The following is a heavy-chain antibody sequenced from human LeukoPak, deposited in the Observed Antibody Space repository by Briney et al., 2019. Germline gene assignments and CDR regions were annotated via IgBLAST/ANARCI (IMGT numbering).Heavy chain of an antibody. CDR3: ARDLLYDYGDPLRNYFDY. V-gene: IGHV3-21*01. CDR2: ISYSCSYI. J-gene: IGHJ4*02. Sequence: GSLRLSWAAFGFTFSSYSMNLVRQAPGKGLEWVSIISYSCSYIYYADSVKGRFTISRDNAKNSLYLQMNSLRAEDTAVYYCARDLLYDYGDPLRNYFDYWGQGTLVTVSS. D-gene: IGHD4-17*01. CDR1: GFTFSSYS.